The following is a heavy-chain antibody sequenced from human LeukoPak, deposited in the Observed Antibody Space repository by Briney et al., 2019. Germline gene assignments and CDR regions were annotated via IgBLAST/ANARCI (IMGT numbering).Heavy chain of an antibody. D-gene: IGHD6-13*01. J-gene: IGHJ4*02. CDR2: ITGSSDKT. Sequence: GGSLRLSCAASGSTLSSYAMNWVRQAPGKGLEWVSGITGSSDKTFYADSVKGRFTISRDSSKNTMYLQMNSLRGEDSAVYYCAKDLSSSWQFDYWGQGTLVTVSS. V-gene: IGHV3-23*01. CDR3: AKDLSSSWQFDY. CDR1: GSTLSSYA.